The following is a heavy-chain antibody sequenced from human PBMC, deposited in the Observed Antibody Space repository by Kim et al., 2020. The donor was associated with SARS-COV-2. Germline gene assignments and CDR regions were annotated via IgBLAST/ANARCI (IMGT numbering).Heavy chain of an antibody. Sequence: GESLKISCKGSGYSFTSYWISWVRQMPGKGLEWMGRIDPSDSYTNYSPSFQDHVTISADKSISTAYLQWSSLKASDTAMYYCARHFQRIAATWAGQYGMDVWGQGTTVTVSS. D-gene: IGHD6-13*01. CDR3: ARHFQRIAATWAGQYGMDV. J-gene: IGHJ6*02. CDR2: IDPSDSYT. CDR1: GYSFTSYW. V-gene: IGHV5-10-1*01.